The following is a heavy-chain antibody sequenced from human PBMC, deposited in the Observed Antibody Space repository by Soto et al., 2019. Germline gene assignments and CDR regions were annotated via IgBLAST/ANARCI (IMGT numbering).Heavy chain of an antibody. D-gene: IGHD1-26*01. V-gene: IGHV1-46*01. J-gene: IGHJ3*02. CDR3: ARDRRIVGATIDAFDI. CDR2: INPSGGST. Sequence: ASVKVSCKXSGYTFTSYYMHWVRQAPGQGLEWMGIINPSGGSTSYAQKFQGRVTMTRDTSTSTVYMELSSLRSEDTAVYYCARDRRIVGATIDAFDIWGQGTMVTVSS. CDR1: GYTFTSYY.